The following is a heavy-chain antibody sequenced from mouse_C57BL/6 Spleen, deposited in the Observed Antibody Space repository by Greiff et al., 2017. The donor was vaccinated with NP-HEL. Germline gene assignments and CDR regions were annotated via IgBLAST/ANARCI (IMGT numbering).Heavy chain of an antibody. V-gene: IGHV8-12*01. Sequence: QVTLKVSGPGILQSSQTLSLTCSFSGFSLSTSGMGVSWIRQPSGKGLEWLAHIYWDDDKRYNPSLKSRITISKDTSRNQVFLKITSVDTADTATYYCARFYYGSSYVGWYFDVWAQGPRSPSPQ. J-gene: IGHJ1*03. CDR2: IYWDDDK. D-gene: IGHD1-1*01. CDR3: ARFYYGSSYVGWYFDV. CDR1: GFSLSTSGMG.